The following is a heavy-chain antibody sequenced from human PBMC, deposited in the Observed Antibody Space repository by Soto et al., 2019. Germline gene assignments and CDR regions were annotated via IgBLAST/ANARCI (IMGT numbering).Heavy chain of an antibody. CDR1: GRSLSSSNW. CDR3: TRRGGGSSVVFMMDWLDP. V-gene: IGHV4-4*02. CDR2: IHHRGST. D-gene: IGHD3-22*01. J-gene: IGHJ5*02. Sequence: QVQLQESGPGLLKPSGTLSLSCDVSGRSLSSSNWWTWVRQTPGKGLEWIGAIHHRGSTNYNPSLKSRVTTSADKSMSHCFLILASVTAADTAMYYCTRRGGGSSVVFMMDWLDPWGQGTQVSVAA.